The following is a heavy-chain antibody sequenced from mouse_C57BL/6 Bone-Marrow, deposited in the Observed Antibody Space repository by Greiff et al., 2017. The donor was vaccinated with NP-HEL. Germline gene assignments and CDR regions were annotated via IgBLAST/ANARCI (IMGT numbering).Heavy chain of an antibody. CDR3: ARIYYYGSSYFFYFYY. D-gene: IGHD1-1*01. Sequence: QVQLKESGPGLVAPSQSLSITCTVSGFSLTSYAISWVRQPPGKGLEWLGVIWNGGGTNYNSALKSRLSISKDKSKRQVFLKMNSLQTDDTARYYCARIYYYGSSYFFYFYYWGQGTTLTVSS. V-gene: IGHV2-9-1*01. J-gene: IGHJ2*01. CDR1: GFSLTSYA. CDR2: IWNGGGT.